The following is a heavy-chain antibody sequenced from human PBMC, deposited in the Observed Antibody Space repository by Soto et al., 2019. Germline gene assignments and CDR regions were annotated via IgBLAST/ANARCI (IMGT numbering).Heavy chain of an antibody. V-gene: IGHV4-59*01. Sequence: QVQLQESGPGLVKPSETLSLTCTVSGGSISSYYWSWIRQPPGKGLEWIGYIYYSWSTNYNPSLKSRVTISVGTSKNQFPRNLGSVTAAYTAVYYCARAVEYSSSPPRARYYYYGMDVWGQGTTVTVSS. J-gene: IGHJ6*02. CDR3: ARAVEYSSSPPRARYYYYGMDV. CDR2: IYYSWST. D-gene: IGHD6-6*01. CDR1: GGSISSYY.